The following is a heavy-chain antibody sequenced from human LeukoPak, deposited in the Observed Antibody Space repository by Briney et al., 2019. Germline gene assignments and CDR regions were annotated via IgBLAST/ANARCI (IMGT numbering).Heavy chain of an antibody. CDR1: GFTFSSYA. J-gene: IGHJ4*02. Sequence: GGSLRLSCAASGFTFSSYAMSWVRQAPGKGLEWVSAISGSGGSTYYADSVKGRFTISRDNAKNSLYLQMNSLRAEDTALYYCTKDGNYDSSGYIDYWGQGTLVTVSS. CDR3: TKDGNYDSSGYIDY. V-gene: IGHV3-23*01. D-gene: IGHD3-22*01. CDR2: ISGSGGST.